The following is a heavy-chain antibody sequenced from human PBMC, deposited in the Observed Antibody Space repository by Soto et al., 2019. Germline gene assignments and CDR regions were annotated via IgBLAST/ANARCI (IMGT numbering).Heavy chain of an antibody. CDR2: ISAYNGNT. J-gene: IGHJ4*02. D-gene: IGHD6-19*01. V-gene: IGHV1-18*01. Sequence: QVQLVQSGAEVKKPGASVKVSCKASGYTFTSYGINWVRQAPGQGLEWMGWISAYNGNTNYAQKLQGRVTMTTDTSPRMADMGLGSVGCDGTAVYSRTRDDVGVAGTGNYWGPGTLVTASS. CDR1: GYTFTSYG. CDR3: TRDDVGVAGTGNY.